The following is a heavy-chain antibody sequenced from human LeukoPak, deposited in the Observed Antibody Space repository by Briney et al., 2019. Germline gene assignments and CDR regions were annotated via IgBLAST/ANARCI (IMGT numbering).Heavy chain of an antibody. J-gene: IGHJ4*02. CDR1: GFTFSDYY. CDR2: ISSSGSTI. D-gene: IGHD4/OR15-4a*01. CDR3: AKEATNFYAENDY. Sequence: GGSLRLPCAASGFTFSDYYMSWIRQAPGKGLEWVSYISSSGSTIYYADSVKGRFTISRDNAKNSLYLQMNSLRAEDTAVYYCAKEATNFYAENDYWGQGTLVTVSS. V-gene: IGHV3-11*01.